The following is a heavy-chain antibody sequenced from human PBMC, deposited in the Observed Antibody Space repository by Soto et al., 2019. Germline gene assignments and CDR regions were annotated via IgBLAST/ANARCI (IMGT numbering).Heavy chain of an antibody. CDR1: GFTFSSYA. Sequence: GGSLRLSCAASGFTFSSYAMSWVRQAPGKGLEWVSAISGTGGSTYYADSVKGRFTISRDNSKNTLYLQMSSLRADDTAVYYCSKVTIFGVAPTYFDYWGQGALVTVSS. CDR3: SKVTIFGVAPTYFDY. V-gene: IGHV3-23*01. CDR2: ISGTGGST. J-gene: IGHJ4*02. D-gene: IGHD3-3*01.